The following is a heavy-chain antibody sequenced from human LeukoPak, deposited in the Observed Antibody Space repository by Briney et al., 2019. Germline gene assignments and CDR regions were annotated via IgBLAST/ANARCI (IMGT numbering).Heavy chain of an antibody. Sequence: SETLSLTCTVSGGSISSSSYYWGWIRQPPGKGLEWIGSIYYSGSTYYNPSLKSRVTISVDTSKNQSSLKLSSVTAADTAVYYCARDRSMAADFDYWGQGTLVTVSS. J-gene: IGHJ4*02. CDR1: GGSISSSSYY. CDR2: IYYSGST. CDR3: ARDRSMAADFDY. V-gene: IGHV4-39*07. D-gene: IGHD5-24*01.